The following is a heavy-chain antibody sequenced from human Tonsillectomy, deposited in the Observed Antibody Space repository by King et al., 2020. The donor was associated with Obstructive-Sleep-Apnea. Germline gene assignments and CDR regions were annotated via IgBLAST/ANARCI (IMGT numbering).Heavy chain of an antibody. CDR2: INPSGGST. CDR1: GYTFTSYY. V-gene: IGHV1-46*01. J-gene: IGHJ6*02. CDR3: ARDLAYCGGDCYSDYYYYYGMDV. Sequence: QLVQSGAEVKKPGASVKVSCKASGYTFTSYYMHWVRQAPGQGLEWMGIINPSGGSTSYAQKFQGRVTMTRDTSTSTVYMELSSLRSEDTAVYYCARDLAYCGGDCYSDYYYYYGMDVWGQGTTVTVSS. D-gene: IGHD2-21*02.